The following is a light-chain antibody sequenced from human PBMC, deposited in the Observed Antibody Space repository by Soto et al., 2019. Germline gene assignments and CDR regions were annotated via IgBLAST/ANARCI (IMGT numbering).Light chain of an antibody. J-gene: IGLJ2*01. CDR1: SSDVGGDNY. Sequence: QSALTQPPSASGSPGQSVTISCTGTSSDVGGDNYVSWYQQHPGKAPKLMIYEVSKRPSGVTDRFSGSKSGNTASLPVSGLHAEDEADYYCSSYAGSNHFDRVFGGGTQLTVL. V-gene: IGLV2-8*01. CDR2: EVS. CDR3: SSYAGSNHFDRV.